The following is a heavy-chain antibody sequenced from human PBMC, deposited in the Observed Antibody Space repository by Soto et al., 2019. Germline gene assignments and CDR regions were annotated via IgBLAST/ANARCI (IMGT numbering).Heavy chain of an antibody. CDR3: ARESVAPPYYYGMDV. CDR2: IYYSGST. CDR1: GGSISSYY. Sequence: PSETLSLTCTVSGGSISSYYWSWIRQPPGKGLEWIGYIYYSGSTNYNPSLKSRVTISVDTSKNQFSLKLSSVTAADTAVYYCARESVAPPYYYGMDVWGQGTTVTV. V-gene: IGHV4-59*01. J-gene: IGHJ6*02.